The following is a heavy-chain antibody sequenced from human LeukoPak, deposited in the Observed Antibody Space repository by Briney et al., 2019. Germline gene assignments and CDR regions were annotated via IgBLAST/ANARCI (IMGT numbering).Heavy chain of an antibody. CDR1: GYTFTSYG. CDR3: ARFEDIVVVPAAMDV. Sequence: ASVKVSCKASGYTFTSYGISWVRQAPGQGLEWMGWISAYNGNTNYAQKLQGRVTMTTGTSTSTAYMELRSLRSDDTAVYYCARFEDIVVVPAAMDVWGQGTTVTVSS. V-gene: IGHV1-18*01. D-gene: IGHD2-2*01. CDR2: ISAYNGNT. J-gene: IGHJ6*02.